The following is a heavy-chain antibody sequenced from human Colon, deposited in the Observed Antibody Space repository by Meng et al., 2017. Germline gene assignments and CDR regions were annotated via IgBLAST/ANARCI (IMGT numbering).Heavy chain of an antibody. J-gene: IGHJ4*02. CDR2: IYYSGST. D-gene: IGHD4-17*01. CDR3: ARGPTTYFNY. V-gene: IGHV4-30-4*01. CDR1: GGSISSGDYY. Sequence: QVHHQESGPGLEKPSQTRSLSCTVSGGSISSGDYYWSWIRQPPGKGLEWIGYIYYSGSTYYNPSLKSRVTISVDTSKNQFSLKLSSVTAAYTAVYYCARGPTTYFNYWGQGTLVTVSS.